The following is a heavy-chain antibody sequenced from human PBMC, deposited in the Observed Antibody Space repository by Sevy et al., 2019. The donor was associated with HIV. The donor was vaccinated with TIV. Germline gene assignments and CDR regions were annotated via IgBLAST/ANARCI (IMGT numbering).Heavy chain of an antibody. V-gene: IGHV1-8*01. CDR2: MNPNSGNT. CDR3: ARGLSSYYDKRGHWVNWYFDL. Sequence: ASVKVSCKASGYTFSNNDINWVRQAPGQGLEWMGWMNPNSGNTGYGQKFQGRVTMTRDTAINTAYMELSSLTSEYTGVYYCARGLSSYYDKRGHWVNWYFDLWGRGTLVTVSS. D-gene: IGHD3-22*01. J-gene: IGHJ2*01. CDR1: GYTFSNND.